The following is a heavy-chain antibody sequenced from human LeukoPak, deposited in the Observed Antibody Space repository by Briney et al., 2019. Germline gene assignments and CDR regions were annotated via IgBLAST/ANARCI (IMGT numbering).Heavy chain of an antibody. CDR1: GGSFSGCY. CDR3: ARGGSGWYASYNWFDP. J-gene: IGHJ5*02. CDR2: INHSGST. D-gene: IGHD6-19*01. V-gene: IGHV4-34*01. Sequence: SETLSPTCAVYGGSFSGCYWSWIRQPPGKGLEWIGEINHSGSTNYNPSLKSRVTISVDTSKNQFSLKLSSVTAADTAVYYCARGGSGWYASYNWFDPWGQGTLVTVSS.